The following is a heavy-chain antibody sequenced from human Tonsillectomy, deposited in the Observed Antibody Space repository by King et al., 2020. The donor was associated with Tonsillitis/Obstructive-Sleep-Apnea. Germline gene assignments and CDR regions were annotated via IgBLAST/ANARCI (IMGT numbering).Heavy chain of an antibody. J-gene: IGHJ4*02. V-gene: IGHV4-59*08. CDR3: ARRPRDSSGYYFDY. D-gene: IGHD3-22*01. Sequence: VQLQESGPGLLKPSETLSLTCTVSGGSISSYYWSWIRQPPGKGLEWIGYIYYSGSTNYNPSLKSRVTISVDTSKNQFSLKLSSVTAADTAVYYCARRPRDSSGYYFDYWGQGTLVTVSS. CDR2: IYYSGST. CDR1: GGSISSYY.